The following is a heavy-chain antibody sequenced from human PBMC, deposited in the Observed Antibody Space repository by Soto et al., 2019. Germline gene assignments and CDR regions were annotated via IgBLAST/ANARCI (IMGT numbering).Heavy chain of an antibody. D-gene: IGHD6-13*01. J-gene: IGHJ6*02. CDR3: VRDGSIAAAGSNYYYGMDV. V-gene: IGHV1-69*01. Sequence: QVQLVQSGAEVKKPGSSVKVSCKASGGTFSSSAISWVRQAPGQGLEWMGGIIPMSGIGKYAQKFQGRVTITADDSTSTVYMELNRLRSEDTAVYYCVRDGSIAAAGSNYYYGMDVWGQGTTVTV. CDR1: GGTFSSSA. CDR2: IIPMSGIG.